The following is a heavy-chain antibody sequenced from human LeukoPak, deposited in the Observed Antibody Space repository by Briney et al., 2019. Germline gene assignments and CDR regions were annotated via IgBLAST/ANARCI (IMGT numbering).Heavy chain of an antibody. CDR2: ISAYNGNT. Sequence: ASVKVSCKASGYTFTSYGISWVRQAPGQGLEWMGWISAYNGNTNYARKLQGRVTMTTDTSTSTAYMELRSLRSDDTAVYYCARDQPTVTTYYYYYGRDVGGKGTTVTVSS. CDR3: ARDQPTVTTYYYYYGRDV. D-gene: IGHD4-11*01. J-gene: IGHJ6*04. CDR1: GYTFTSYG. V-gene: IGHV1-18*01.